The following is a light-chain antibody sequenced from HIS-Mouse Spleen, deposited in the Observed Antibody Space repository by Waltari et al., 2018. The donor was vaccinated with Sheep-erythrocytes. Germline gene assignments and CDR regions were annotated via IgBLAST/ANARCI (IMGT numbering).Light chain of an antibody. V-gene: IGLV2-23*01. CDR2: EGS. CDR1: SSDAGSYNL. J-gene: IGLJ3*02. CDR3: CSYAGSSTPWV. Sequence: QSALTQPASVSGSPGQSITIPCTGTSSDAGSYNLVSWYQQHPGKAPKPMIYEGSKRPSGVSNRFSGSKSGNTASLTISGLQAEDEADYYCCSYAGSSTPWVFGGGTKLTVL.